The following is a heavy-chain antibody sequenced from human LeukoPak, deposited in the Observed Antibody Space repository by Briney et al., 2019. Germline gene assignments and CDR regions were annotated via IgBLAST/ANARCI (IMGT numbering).Heavy chain of an antibody. V-gene: IGHV3-23*01. J-gene: IGHJ4*02. Sequence: GSLRLSCAASGFTFSSYAMSWVRQAPGKGLEWVSTIIGSGVSTYYADSVKGRFTISRDNSKNTLHVQMNSLRAEDTAVYYCAKGYSYGFDNWGQGTLVTVSS. CDR2: IIGSGVST. CDR1: GFTFSSYA. CDR3: AKGYSYGFDN. D-gene: IGHD5-18*01.